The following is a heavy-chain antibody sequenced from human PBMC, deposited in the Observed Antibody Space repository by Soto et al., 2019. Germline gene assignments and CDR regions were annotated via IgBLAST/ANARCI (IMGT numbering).Heavy chain of an antibody. Sequence: QVHLRQWGAGLLKPSETLSLTCGVYGESFIGYYWTWIRQPPGKGLEWIGEINHRGSTNYNPSLKSRVTISIDTSKNQFSLKLTSVTAADTSVYYCARTDIATTNGFDPWGQGTLVTVSS. CDR1: GESFIGYY. V-gene: IGHV4-34*02. CDR3: ARTDIATTNGFDP. J-gene: IGHJ5*02. CDR2: INHRGST. D-gene: IGHD5-12*01.